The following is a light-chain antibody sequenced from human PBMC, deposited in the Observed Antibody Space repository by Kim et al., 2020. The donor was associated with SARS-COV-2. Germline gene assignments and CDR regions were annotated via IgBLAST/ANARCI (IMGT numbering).Light chain of an antibody. CDR2: EVS. J-gene: IGLJ2*01. CDR1: SSAVGDYNY. Sequence: GQSVTISCTGTSSAVGDYNYVSWYQQHPGKAPKFMIYEVSKRPSGVPDRFSGSKSGNTASLTVSGLQAEDEADYYCSSYAGSNNLVFGGGTQLTVL. CDR3: SSYAGSNNLV. V-gene: IGLV2-8*01.